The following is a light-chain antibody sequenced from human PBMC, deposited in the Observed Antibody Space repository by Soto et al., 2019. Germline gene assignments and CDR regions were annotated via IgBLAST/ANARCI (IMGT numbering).Light chain of an antibody. CDR2: AAF. CDR1: QDISNY. CDR3: QNYNGAPWT. Sequence: DIQMTQSPSSLSASVGDRVTITCRASQDISNYLAWYQQKPGKVPKLLIYAAFTLQSGVPSRFSGSGSGTDFTLTISGLQPEDVANYYCQNYNGAPWTFGQGTKVEIE. V-gene: IGKV1-27*01. J-gene: IGKJ1*01.